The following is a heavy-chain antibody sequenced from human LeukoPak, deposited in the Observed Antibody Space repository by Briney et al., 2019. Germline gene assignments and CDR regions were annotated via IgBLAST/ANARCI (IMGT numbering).Heavy chain of an antibody. CDR1: GFTFSSYW. D-gene: IGHD3-9*01. V-gene: IGHV3-7*01. Sequence: GSLRLSCAASGFTFSSYWMSWVRQAPGKGLEWVANIKQDGSEKYYVDSVKGRFTISRDNAKNSLYLQMNSLRAEDTAVYYCARVYFDWPPHDAFDIWGQGTMVTVSS. CDR3: ARVYFDWPPHDAFDI. CDR2: IKQDGSEK. J-gene: IGHJ3*02.